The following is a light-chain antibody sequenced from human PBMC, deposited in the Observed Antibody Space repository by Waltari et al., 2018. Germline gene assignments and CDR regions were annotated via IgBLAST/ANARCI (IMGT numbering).Light chain of an antibody. CDR1: STDLGSSTL. Sequence: QSALTQPASVSGSPGQSISISSPGCSTDLGSSTLFSWYQHHPDKAPKLLIYEGTARPSGISHRFSGSKSGNTASLTISTLQAEDEADYYCFSYADGRSLVFGGGTKVTVL. CDR3: FSYADGRSLV. V-gene: IGLV2-23*01. J-gene: IGLJ2*01. CDR2: EGT.